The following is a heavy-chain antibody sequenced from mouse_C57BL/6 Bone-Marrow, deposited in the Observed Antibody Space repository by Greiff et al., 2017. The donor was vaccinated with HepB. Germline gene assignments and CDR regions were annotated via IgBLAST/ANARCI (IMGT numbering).Heavy chain of an antibody. J-gene: IGHJ2*01. CDR2: ISDGGSYT. CDR1: GFTFSSYA. Sequence: EVTLVESGGGLVKPGGSLKLSCAASGFTFSSYAMSSVRQTPEKRLEWVATISDGGSYTYYPDNVKGRFTISRDNAKNNLYLQMSHLKSEDTAMYYCARDPNFHDYWGQGTTLTVSS. V-gene: IGHV5-4*01. CDR3: ARDPNFHDY.